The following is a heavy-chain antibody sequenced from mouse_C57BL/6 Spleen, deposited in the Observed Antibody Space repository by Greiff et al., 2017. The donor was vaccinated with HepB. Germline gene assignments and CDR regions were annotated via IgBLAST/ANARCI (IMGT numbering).Heavy chain of an antibody. CDR2: ISYDGSN. Sequence: EVKLMASGPGLVKPSQSLSLTCSVTGYSITSGYSWNWIRQFPGNKLEWMGYISYDGSNNYNPSLKNRSSIPRDPSKNQFFLKLNSVTTEDTATYYCARDGYYDYYAMDYWGQGTSVTVSS. J-gene: IGHJ4*01. V-gene: IGHV3-6*01. D-gene: IGHD2-3*01. CDR1: GYSITSGYS. CDR3: ARDGYYDYYAMDY.